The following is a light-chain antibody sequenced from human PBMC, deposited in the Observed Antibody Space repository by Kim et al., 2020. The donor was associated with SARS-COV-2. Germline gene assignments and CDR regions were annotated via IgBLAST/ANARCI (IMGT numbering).Light chain of an antibody. CDR1: SSNIGNNY. V-gene: IGLV1-51*01. J-gene: IGLJ1*01. CDR2: DNN. Sequence: GQKVTISCSGSSSNIGNNYVSWYQQLPGTAPKLLIYDNNKRPSGIPDRFSGSKSGTSATLGITGLQTGDEADYYCRTWDSSLSAYVFGTGTKVTVL. CDR3: RTWDSSLSAYV.